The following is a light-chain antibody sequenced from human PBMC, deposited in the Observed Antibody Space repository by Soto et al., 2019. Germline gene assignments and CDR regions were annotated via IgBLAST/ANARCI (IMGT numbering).Light chain of an antibody. CDR1: QSVSSN. Sequence: IFSGPAPPTRSVSPGERAPLSSRPRQSVSSNLAWYQQKPGQAPRLLIYGASTRATGIPARFSGSGSGTDFTLNISRLEPEDVAVYYCQQYGSSLITFGQGTRLEIK. CDR2: GAS. V-gene: IGKV3-20*01. J-gene: IGKJ5*01. CDR3: QQYGSSLIT.